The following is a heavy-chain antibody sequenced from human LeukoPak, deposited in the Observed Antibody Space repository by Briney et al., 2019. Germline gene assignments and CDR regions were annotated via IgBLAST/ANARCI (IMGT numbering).Heavy chain of an antibody. D-gene: IGHD6-19*01. CDR1: GFTFSSYS. J-gene: IGHJ4*02. V-gene: IGHV3-21*01. Sequence: GGSLRLSCAASGFTFSSYSMNWVRQAPGKGLEWVSSISSSSSYIYYADSVKGRFTISRDNAKNSLYLQMNSLRAEDTAVYYCAMLGIAVAGTGFDYWGQGTLVTVSS. CDR2: ISSSSSYI. CDR3: AMLGIAVAGTGFDY.